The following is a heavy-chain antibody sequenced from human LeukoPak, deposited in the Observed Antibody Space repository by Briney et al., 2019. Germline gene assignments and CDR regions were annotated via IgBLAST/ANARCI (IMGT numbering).Heavy chain of an antibody. V-gene: IGHV1-18*01. CDR3: ARRTVTMADDAFDI. CDR1: GYTFTSYG. CDR2: ISAYNGNT. Sequence: ASVKVSCKASGYTFTSYGISWVRQAPGQGLEWMGWISAYNGNTNYAQKLQGRVTMATDTSTSTAYMELRSLRSDDTAVYYCARRTVTMADDAFDIWGQGTMVTVSS. D-gene: IGHD4-17*01. J-gene: IGHJ3*02.